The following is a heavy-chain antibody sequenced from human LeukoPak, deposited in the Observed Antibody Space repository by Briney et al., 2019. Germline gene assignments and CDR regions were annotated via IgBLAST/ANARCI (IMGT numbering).Heavy chain of an antibody. CDR1: GFTFSSYS. J-gene: IGHJ4*02. CDR3: ASRHDYFDY. D-gene: IGHD3-3*01. CDR2: ISSSSSTI. V-gene: IGHV3-48*01. Sequence: GGSLRLSCAASGFTFSSYSMNWVRQAPGKGLEWVSYISSSSSTIYYADSVKGRFTISRDNAKNSLYLQMNSLRAEDTAVYYCASRHDYFDYWGQGTLVTVSS.